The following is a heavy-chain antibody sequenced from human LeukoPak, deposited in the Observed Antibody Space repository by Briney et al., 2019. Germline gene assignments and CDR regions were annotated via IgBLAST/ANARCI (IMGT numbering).Heavy chain of an antibody. J-gene: IGHJ3*02. CDR1: GGSISSYY. Sequence: PSETLSLTCTVSGGSISSYYWSWIRQPPGKGLEWIGEINHSGSTNYNPSLKSRVTISVDTSKNQFSLKLSPVTAADTAVYYCAREASGAFDIWGQGTMVTVSS. D-gene: IGHD6-19*01. V-gene: IGHV4-34*01. CDR2: INHSGST. CDR3: AREASGAFDI.